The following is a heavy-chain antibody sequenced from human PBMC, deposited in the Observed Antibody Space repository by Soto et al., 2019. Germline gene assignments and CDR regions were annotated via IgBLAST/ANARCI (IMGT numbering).Heavy chain of an antibody. CDR2: IYYSGST. CDR1: GGSISSGDYY. V-gene: IGHV4-30-4*01. Sequence: SETLSLTCTVSGGSISSGDYYWSWIRQPPGKGLEWIGYIYYSGSTYYNPSLKSRVTISVDTSKNQFSLKLSSVTAADTAVYYCARGSPLHRLLSRTLGSLRWFDPWGQGTLVTVSS. J-gene: IGHJ5*02. CDR3: ARGSPLHRLLSRTLGSLRWFDP. D-gene: IGHD2-2*01.